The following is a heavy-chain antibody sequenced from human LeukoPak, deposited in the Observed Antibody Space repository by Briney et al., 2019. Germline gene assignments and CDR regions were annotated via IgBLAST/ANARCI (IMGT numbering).Heavy chain of an antibody. J-gene: IGHJ6*03. Sequence: PGGSLRLSCTASGFDFSNSFMTWVRQAPGKGLEWISYISSRSTTIYYADSVKGRFTMSRDNSKNTLYLEMNSMRAEDTAVYYCAKGGLKEYCSSTSCYGVGSDRYYYMDVWGKGTTVTVSS. D-gene: IGHD2-2*01. CDR1: GFDFSNSF. V-gene: IGHV3-48*01. CDR3: AKGGLKEYCSSTSCYGVGSDRYYYMDV. CDR2: ISSRSTTI.